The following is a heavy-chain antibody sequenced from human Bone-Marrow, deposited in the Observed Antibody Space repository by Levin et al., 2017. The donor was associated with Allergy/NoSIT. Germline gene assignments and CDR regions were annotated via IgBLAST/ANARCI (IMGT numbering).Heavy chain of an antibody. Sequence: KVSCQGSGYNYNNFAKCWIGWVRQVPGRGLAWMGFIFPDDSDTRYSQSFQGRVTITADTSTSTAYLQWSGLRASDTGIYYCASENDSGWFASWGQGTLVTVSS. CDR1: GYNYNNFAKCW. D-gene: IGHD1-26*01. J-gene: IGHJ5*01. CDR3: ASENDSGWFAS. CDR2: IFPDDSDT. V-gene: IGHV5-51*01.